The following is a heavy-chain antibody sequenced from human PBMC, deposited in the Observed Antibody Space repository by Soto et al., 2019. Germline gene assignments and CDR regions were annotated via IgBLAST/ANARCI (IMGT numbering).Heavy chain of an antibody. Sequence: EVQLVESGGGLVQPGGSLRLSCVASGFALSNYWINWVRQAPGKGLEWVANIKQDGREKNYVDSVKSRFTISRDNASNSLYLQMNSLRAEDTAAYYCARETSTWGCWGQGTLVTVSS. D-gene: IGHD7-27*01. J-gene: IGHJ4*02. CDR2: IKQDGREK. CDR3: ARETSTWGC. CDR1: GFALSNYW. V-gene: IGHV3-7*05.